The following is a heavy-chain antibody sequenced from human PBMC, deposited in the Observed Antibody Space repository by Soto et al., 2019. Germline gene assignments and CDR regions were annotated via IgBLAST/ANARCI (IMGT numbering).Heavy chain of an antibody. V-gene: IGHV1-3*01. CDR1: GYTFTSYA. CDR3: ARDRLWFDYYYYGMDV. CDR2: INAGNGNT. J-gene: IGHJ6*02. Sequence: AASVKVSCKASGYTFTSYAMHWVRQAPGQRLEWMGWINAGNGNTKYSQKFQGRVTITRDTSASTAYMELSSLRSEDTAVYYCARDRLWFDYYYYGMDVWGQGTTVTVSS. D-gene: IGHD3-10*01.